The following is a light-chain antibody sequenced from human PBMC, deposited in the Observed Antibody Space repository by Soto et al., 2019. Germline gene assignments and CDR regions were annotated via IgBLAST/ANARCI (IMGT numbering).Light chain of an antibody. CDR2: EVN. V-gene: IGLV2-18*02. CDR1: SSDIGSYNR. J-gene: IGLJ1*01. CDR3: NSFTTSSTYV. Sequence: QSALTQPACVSGSPGQSITISCTGTSSDIGSYNRVSWYQQPPGTAPKLIIYEVNNRPSGVPDRFSGSKSGNTASLTISGLQAEDEADYYCNSFTTSSTYVFGTGTKVTVL.